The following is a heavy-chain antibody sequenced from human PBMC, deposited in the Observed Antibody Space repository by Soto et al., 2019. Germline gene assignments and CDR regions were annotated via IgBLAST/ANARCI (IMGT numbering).Heavy chain of an antibody. CDR1: GYTFTGYY. CDR3: ARDGSYGSHFDY. CDR2: INPNSGGT. D-gene: IGHD5-18*01. Sequence: ASVKVSCKASGYTFTGYYMHWVRQAPGRGLEWMGWINPNSGGTNYAQKFQGWVTMTRDTSISTAYMELSRLRSDDTAVYYCARDGSYGSHFDYWGQGTLVTVSS. V-gene: IGHV1-2*04. J-gene: IGHJ4*02.